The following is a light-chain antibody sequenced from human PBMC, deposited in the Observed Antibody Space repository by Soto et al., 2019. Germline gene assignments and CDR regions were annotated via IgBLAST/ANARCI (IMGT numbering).Light chain of an antibody. J-gene: IGKJ2*01. CDR1: QSVSNNY. CDR2: GSS. Sequence: EVVLTQSPGTLSLSPGERATLSCRASQSVSNNYLAWYHQEPGQSPKLLIFGSSDRATGIPDRFSGSGSGTDFTITISRLEPEDFAVYYCQQYGSSPPYTFGQGTKLEIK. CDR3: QQYGSSPPYT. V-gene: IGKV3-20*01.